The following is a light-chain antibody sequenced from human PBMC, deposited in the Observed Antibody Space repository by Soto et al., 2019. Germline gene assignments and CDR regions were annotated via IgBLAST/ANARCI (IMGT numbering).Light chain of an antibody. V-gene: IGKV3-15*01. J-gene: IGKJ1*01. Sequence: EIVLTQSPATLSLSPGEGATLSCRASQSVSSYLAWYQQKPGQPPRLLIYGASTRATGIPARFSGSGSGTEFTLTISSLQSVDFAVYSCQQYNNWPWTFGQGTKVDIK. CDR1: QSVSSY. CDR3: QQYNNWPWT. CDR2: GAS.